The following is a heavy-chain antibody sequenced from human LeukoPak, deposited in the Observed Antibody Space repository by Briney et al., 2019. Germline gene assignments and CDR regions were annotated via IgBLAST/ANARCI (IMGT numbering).Heavy chain of an antibody. CDR1: GFTFSSYW. CDR3: ARTSSSTIDY. Sequence: GGSLRLSCAASGFTFSSYWMHWVRQAPGKGLVWVSHIDSDGSSTKYADSVKGRFTISRDNAKSTLYLQMNSLRAEDTAVYYCARTSSSTIDYWGQGTLVTVSS. V-gene: IGHV3-74*03. CDR2: IDSDGSST. J-gene: IGHJ4*02.